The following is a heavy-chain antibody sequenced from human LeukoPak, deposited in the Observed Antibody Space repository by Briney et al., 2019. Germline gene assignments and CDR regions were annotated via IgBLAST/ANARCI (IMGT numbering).Heavy chain of an antibody. CDR2: IYYSGST. Sequence: SETLSLTCTVSGLSISGSSYYWDWIRQPPGRGGEWIGSIYYSGSTFYTPSLKSRVTISVDTSKNQFSPKLTSVTAADTAVYYCATLTGYYPDYWGQGILVTVSS. CDR1: GLSISGSSYY. V-gene: IGHV4-39*01. J-gene: IGHJ4*02. CDR3: ATLTGYYPDY. D-gene: IGHD3-9*01.